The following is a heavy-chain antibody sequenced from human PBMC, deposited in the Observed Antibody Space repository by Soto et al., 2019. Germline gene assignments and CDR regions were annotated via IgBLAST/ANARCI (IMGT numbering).Heavy chain of an antibody. J-gene: IGHJ4*02. Sequence: GGSLRLSCAASGFSFSSYAMSWVRQAPGKGLEWVSSISGSGGSTYYADSVKGRFTISRGNPKNTLYLQMSSLRAEDTAVYYCAKDESWDYSGSGISDYWGQGTLVTVSS. D-gene: IGHD3-10*01. CDR2: ISGSGGST. CDR1: GFSFSSYA. V-gene: IGHV3-23*01. CDR3: AKDESWDYSGSGISDY.